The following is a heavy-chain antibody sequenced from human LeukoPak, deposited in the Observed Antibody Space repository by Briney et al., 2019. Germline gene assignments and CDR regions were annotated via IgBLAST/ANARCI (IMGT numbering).Heavy chain of an antibody. CDR1: GFTFRSYW. CDR3: ARDKVSNYVCDY. D-gene: IGHD4-11*01. Sequence: GGSLRLSCAASGFTFRSYWMHWVRQAPGKGLVWVSHINSGGSSTSYADAVKGRFTISRDNAKNTLYLQMNSLRAEDTAVYYCARDKVSNYVCDYWGQGTLVTVSS. J-gene: IGHJ4*02. V-gene: IGHV3-74*01. CDR2: INSGGSST.